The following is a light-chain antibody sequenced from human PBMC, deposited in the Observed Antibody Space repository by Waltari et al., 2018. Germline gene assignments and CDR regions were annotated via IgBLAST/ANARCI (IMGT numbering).Light chain of an antibody. CDR1: QSVNSY. CDR2: DAS. J-gene: IGKJ2*01. Sequence: EVVLTQSPATLSLSPGERATLSCRASQSVNSYLAWYQQKPGQAPRLLIYDASNRATGIPARYSGRGSETVFTLTISSLEPEDFAVYYCQHRKNWPYTFGQGTKLEI. V-gene: IGKV3-11*01. CDR3: QHRKNWPYT.